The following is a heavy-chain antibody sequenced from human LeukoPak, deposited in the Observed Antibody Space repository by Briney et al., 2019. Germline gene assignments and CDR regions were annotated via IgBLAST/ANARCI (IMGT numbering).Heavy chain of an antibody. V-gene: IGHV1-18*01. CDR3: ARDQIAVDRTMSYY. CDR2: ISPDNGHT. CDR1: GHTFTNYG. D-gene: IGHD5-18*01. J-gene: IGHJ4*02. Sequence: ASVKVACKASGHTFTNYGISWLRQAPGQGLEWMGWISPDNGHTTYAQKFQGRVTMTTDTSTSTAYMELRSLRSDDTAVYYCARDQIAVDRTMSYYWGQGTQVTVSS.